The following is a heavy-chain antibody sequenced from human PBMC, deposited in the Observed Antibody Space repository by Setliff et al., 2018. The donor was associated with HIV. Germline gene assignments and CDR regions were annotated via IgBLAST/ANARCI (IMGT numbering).Heavy chain of an antibody. J-gene: IGHJ4*02. Sequence: SETLSLTCTVSGGSVTSSTYYWGWIRQPPGKGLEWIGNIYSTGSGRTYYSPSLKSRAAISVDSSNNQFSLKMTSVTAADTAVYFCARFNALLGSSTYYDYWGPGLLVTVSS. CDR2: IYSTGSGRT. V-gene: IGHV4-39*07. D-gene: IGHD3-22*01. CDR1: GGSVTSSTYY. CDR3: ARFNALLGSSTYYDY.